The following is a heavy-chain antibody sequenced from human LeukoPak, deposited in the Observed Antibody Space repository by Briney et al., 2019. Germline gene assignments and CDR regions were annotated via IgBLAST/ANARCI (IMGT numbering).Heavy chain of an antibody. CDR2: VIPIFGTA. CDR3: ARGRLRTTGTGWFDP. J-gene: IGHJ5*02. V-gene: IGHV1-69*13. Sequence: SVKVSCKASGGTFSSYAISWVRQAPGQGLEWMGGVIPIFGTANYAQKFQGRVTITADESTSTAYMELSSLRSEDTAVYYCARGRLRTTGTGWFDPWGQGTLVTVSS. CDR1: GGTFSSYA. D-gene: IGHD1-1*01.